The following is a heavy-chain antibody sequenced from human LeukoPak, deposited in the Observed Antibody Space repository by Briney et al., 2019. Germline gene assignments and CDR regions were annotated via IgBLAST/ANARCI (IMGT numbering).Heavy chain of an antibody. D-gene: IGHD6-13*01. CDR2: IYSGGST. Sequence: GGSLRLSCAASGFTVSSNYMSWVRQAPGKGLEWVSVIYSGGSTYYADSVKGRFTISRDNSKNTLYLQMNSLRAEDTAVHYCAREKIAAAGNSFFDYWGQGTLVTVSS. CDR1: GFTVSSNY. CDR3: AREKIAAAGNSFFDY. V-gene: IGHV3-53*01. J-gene: IGHJ4*02.